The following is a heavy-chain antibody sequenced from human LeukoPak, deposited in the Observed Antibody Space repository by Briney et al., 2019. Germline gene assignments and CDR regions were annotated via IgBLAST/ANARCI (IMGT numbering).Heavy chain of an antibody. Sequence: PGGSLRLSCAASGFTFDDYAMHWVRQAPGKGLEWVSGMSWNSGSIGYEDSVKGRFTISRDNAKNSLYLQMNSLRAEDTALYYCAKPLTMVRGTIIDYWGQGTLVTVSS. CDR3: AKPLTMVRGTIIDY. CDR1: GFTFDDYA. V-gene: IGHV3-9*01. CDR2: MSWNSGSI. D-gene: IGHD3-10*01. J-gene: IGHJ4*02.